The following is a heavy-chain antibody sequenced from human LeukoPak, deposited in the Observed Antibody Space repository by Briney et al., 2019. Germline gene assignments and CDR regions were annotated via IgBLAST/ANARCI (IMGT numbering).Heavy chain of an antibody. CDR1: GYTFSGYG. CDR2: ISAYNGNT. CDR3: ARGGDYGDYQTDY. J-gene: IGHJ4*02. V-gene: IGHV1-18*01. Sequence: ATAKVSCKPSGYTFSGYGISWVRQAPGQGLEWMGWISAYNGNTNYAQKLQGRVTMTTDTSTSTAYMELRSLRSDDTAVYYCARGGDYGDYQTDYWGQGTLVTVSS. D-gene: IGHD4-17*01.